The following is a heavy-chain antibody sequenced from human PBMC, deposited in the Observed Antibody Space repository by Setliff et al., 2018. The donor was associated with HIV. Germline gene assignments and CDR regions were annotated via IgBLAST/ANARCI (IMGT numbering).Heavy chain of an antibody. CDR3: TSHLLSWQIYPPAYFQH. CDR1: GFIFSSYE. V-gene: IGHV3-48*03. CDR2: ISSTGSTM. J-gene: IGHJ1*01. D-gene: IGHD5-12*01. Sequence: HPGGSLRLSCAASGFIFSSYEMNWVRQAPGKGLEWVSYISSTGSTMYYADSVKGRFTISRDHSKNSLCLQMNSLKTEDTAVYYCTSHLLSWQIYPPAYFQHWGQGTLGTV.